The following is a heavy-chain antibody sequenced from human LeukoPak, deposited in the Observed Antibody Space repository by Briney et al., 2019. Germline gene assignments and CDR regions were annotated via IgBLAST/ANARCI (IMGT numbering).Heavy chain of an antibody. D-gene: IGHD4-11*01. CDR3: ATTQYDAFDI. J-gene: IGHJ3*02. V-gene: IGHV3-53*01. CDR1: GFTVISNY. Sequence: PGGSLRLSCAASGFTVISNYMSWVRQAPGKGLEWVSLIYSGGSTYYADSVRGRFTISRDNSKNTLRLQMNSLRAEDTAVYYCATTQYDAFDIWGQGTMVTVSS. CDR2: IYSGGST.